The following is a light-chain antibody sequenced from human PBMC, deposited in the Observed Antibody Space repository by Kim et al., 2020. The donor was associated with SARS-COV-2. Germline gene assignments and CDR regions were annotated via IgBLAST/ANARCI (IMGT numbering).Light chain of an antibody. Sequence: ATINCKSSRSVLYSSNNRNYVAWYQQKPGQPPNLLIYWASTRESGVPDRFSGSGSGTHFTLTVSSRQAEDVAVYYCQQYYSTPLTFGGGTKVDI. CDR2: WAS. J-gene: IGKJ4*01. CDR3: QQYYSTPLT. V-gene: IGKV4-1*01. CDR1: RSVLYSSNNRNY.